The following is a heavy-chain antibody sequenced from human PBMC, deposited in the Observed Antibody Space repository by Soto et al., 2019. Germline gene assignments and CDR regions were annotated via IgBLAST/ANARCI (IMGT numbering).Heavy chain of an antibody. CDR2: ISSSSSTI. Sequence: GGSLRLSCAASGFTFSSYSMNWVRQAPGKGLEWVSYISSSSSTIYYADSVKGRFTISRDNAKNSLYLQMNSLRAEDTAVYYCARAHVLRFLEGWFDPWGQGTLVTVSS. CDR3: ARAHVLRFLEGWFDP. D-gene: IGHD3-3*01. V-gene: IGHV3-48*01. CDR1: GFTFSSYS. J-gene: IGHJ5*02.